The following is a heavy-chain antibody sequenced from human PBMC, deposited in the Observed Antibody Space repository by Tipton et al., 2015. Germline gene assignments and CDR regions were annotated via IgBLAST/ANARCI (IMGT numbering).Heavy chain of an antibody. J-gene: IGHJ6*02. CDR3: AREWGGGLDV. CDR2: INYNGDT. D-gene: IGHD3-16*01. Sequence: TLSLTCTVSGGSISSGGYYWSWVPQAPGKGLELIGDINYNGDTHYNPSLKGRVTMSVDTSKNQFSPALTSVTAADTAVYYCAREWGGGLDVWGQGTAVTVSS. CDR1: GGSISSGGYY. V-gene: IGHV4-61*08.